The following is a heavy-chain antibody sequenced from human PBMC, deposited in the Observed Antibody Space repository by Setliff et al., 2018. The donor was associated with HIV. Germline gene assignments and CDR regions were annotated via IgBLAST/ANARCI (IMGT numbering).Heavy chain of an antibody. V-gene: IGHV4-61*09. J-gene: IGHJ6*01. CDR1: GASISSGSYF. CDR2: ISTSGST. CDR3: ARDNSYYYGSGSHYWYGMDV. D-gene: IGHD3-10*01. Sequence: PSETLSLTCTVSGASISSGSYFWGWFRQPAGKGLEWIGHISTSGSTNYNPTLKSRVTMSIDTSKNQFSLKFSSVTAADTAVYYCARDNSYYYGSGSHYWYGMDVWGQGTTVTVSS.